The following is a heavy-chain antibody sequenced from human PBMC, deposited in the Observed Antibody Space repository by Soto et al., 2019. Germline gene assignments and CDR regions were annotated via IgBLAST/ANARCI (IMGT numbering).Heavy chain of an antibody. Sequence: SVKVSCKASGGTFSSYAISWVRQAPGQGLEWMGGIIPIFGTANYAQKFQGRVTITADESTSTAYMELSSLRSEDTAVYYCARRTYYDYVWGSYRYTDYYFDYWGQGTRVTVSS. V-gene: IGHV1-69*13. CDR3: ARRTYYDYVWGSYRYTDYYFDY. D-gene: IGHD3-16*02. J-gene: IGHJ4*02. CDR1: GGTFSSYA. CDR2: IIPIFGTA.